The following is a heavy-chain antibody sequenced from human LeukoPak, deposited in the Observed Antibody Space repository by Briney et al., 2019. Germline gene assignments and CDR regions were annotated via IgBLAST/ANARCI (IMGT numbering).Heavy chain of an antibody. J-gene: IGHJ3*02. D-gene: IGHD6-13*01. Sequence: SETLSLTCTVSGGSVNYYYWSWIRQPPGKGLEWIGYIYYSGSTYYNPSLKSRVAISVDTSKNQFSLKLSSVTAADTAVYYCARRPYSTFDIWGQGTMVTVSS. CDR1: GGSVNYYY. CDR3: ARRPYSTFDI. V-gene: IGHV4-59*08. CDR2: IYYSGST.